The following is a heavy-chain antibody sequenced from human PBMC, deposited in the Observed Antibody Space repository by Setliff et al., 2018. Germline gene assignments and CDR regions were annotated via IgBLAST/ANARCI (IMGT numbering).Heavy chain of an antibody. V-gene: IGHV3-48*01. Sequence: PGGSLRLSCAASGFTLSSEYMNWVRQAPGKGLEWVSYISSSSTSIYSDSVKDRFTISRDNAKKSLYLQMDSLRAEDTAVYYCVRELRVIVGVGIQGVFDIWGQGTMVTVSS. CDR2: ISSSSTSI. CDR3: VRELRVIVGVGIQGVFDI. D-gene: IGHD3-22*01. J-gene: IGHJ3*02. CDR1: GFTLSSEY.